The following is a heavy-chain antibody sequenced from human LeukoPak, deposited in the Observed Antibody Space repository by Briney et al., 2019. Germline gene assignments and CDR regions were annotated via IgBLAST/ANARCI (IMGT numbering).Heavy chain of an antibody. CDR1: GFTFSSYG. J-gene: IGHJ4*02. Sequence: GGSLRLSCAASGFTFSSYGMHWVRQAPGKGLEWVAVISYDGSNKYYADSAKGRFTISRDNSKNTLYLQMNSLRAEDTAVYYCAKLRGDYLDYWGQGTLVTVSS. CDR2: ISYDGSNK. CDR3: AKLRGDYLDY. V-gene: IGHV3-30*18. D-gene: IGHD7-27*01.